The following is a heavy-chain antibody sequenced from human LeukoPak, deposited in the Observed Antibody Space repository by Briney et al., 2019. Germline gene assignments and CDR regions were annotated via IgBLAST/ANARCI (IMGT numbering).Heavy chain of an antibody. CDR2: IYYSGGT. CDR1: GGSISSSSYY. CDR3: ARHTYYYDSSRYYFDY. V-gene: IGHV4-39*01. D-gene: IGHD3-22*01. Sequence: SETLSLTCTVSGGSISSSSYYWGWIRQPPGKGLEWIGSIYYSGGTYYNPSLKSRVTISVDTPKNQFSLKLSSVTAADTAVYYCARHTYYYDSSRYYFDYWGQGTLVTVSS. J-gene: IGHJ4*02.